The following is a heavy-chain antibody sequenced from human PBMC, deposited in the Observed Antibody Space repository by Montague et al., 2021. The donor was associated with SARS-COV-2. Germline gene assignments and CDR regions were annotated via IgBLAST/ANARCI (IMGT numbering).Heavy chain of an antibody. Sequence: SETLSLTCEVSGGSISSDYWSWIRQSPGKGLEWIGYVHYTGSTKYNPSLKTRVTLSLDTPKNHFSLKLSSVTAADTAVYYCARAQNTCFIANCVNYFEVWGLGALVTVSS. CDR1: GGSISSDY. CDR3: ARAQNTCFIANCVNYFEV. D-gene: IGHD1-1*01. J-gene: IGHJ4*02. CDR2: VHYTGST. V-gene: IGHV4-59*01.